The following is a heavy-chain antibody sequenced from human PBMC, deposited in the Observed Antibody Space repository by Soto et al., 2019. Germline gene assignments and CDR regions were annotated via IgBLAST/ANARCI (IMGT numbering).Heavy chain of an antibody. V-gene: IGHV1-24*01. CDR1: GYTLTELS. CDR3: AGITMIVVGAYGMDV. D-gene: IGHD3-22*01. J-gene: IGHJ6*02. CDR2: FDPEDAEI. Sequence: ASVKVSCKVSGYTLTELSMHWVRQAPGKGLEWMGGFDPEDAEIIYAQKFQGRVTMTEDTSTDTAYMELSSLRSEDTAVYYCAGITMIVVGAYGMDVWGQGTTVTVSS.